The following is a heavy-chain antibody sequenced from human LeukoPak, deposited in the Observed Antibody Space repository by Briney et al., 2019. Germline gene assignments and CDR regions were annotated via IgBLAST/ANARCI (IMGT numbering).Heavy chain of an antibody. CDR2: IYTSGST. D-gene: IGHD6-13*01. Sequence: SQTLSLTCTVSGGSISSGSYYWSWIRQPAGKGLEWIGRIYTSGSTNYNPSLKSRVTISVDTSKNQFSLKLSSVTAADTAVYYCARQAKPCSSSWYYFDYWGQGTLVTVSS. V-gene: IGHV4-61*02. J-gene: IGHJ4*02. CDR1: GGSISSGSYY. CDR3: ARQAKPCSSSWYYFDY.